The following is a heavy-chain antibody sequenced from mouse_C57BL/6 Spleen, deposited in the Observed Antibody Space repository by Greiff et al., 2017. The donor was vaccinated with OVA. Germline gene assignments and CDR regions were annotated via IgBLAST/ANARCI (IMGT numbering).Heavy chain of an antibody. Sequence: QVQLQQSGAELVRPGTSVKVSCKASGYAFTNYLIEWVKQRPGQGLEWIGVINPGSGGTNSNEKFKGKATLTADKSSSTAYMPLSSLTSADSAVSFCARSDTTVVAPSAMDCWNQRTSFPVSS. CDR2: INPGSGGT. J-gene: IGHJ4*01. V-gene: IGHV1-54*01. CDR1: GYAFTNYL. CDR3: ARSDTTVVAPSAMDC. D-gene: IGHD1-1*01.